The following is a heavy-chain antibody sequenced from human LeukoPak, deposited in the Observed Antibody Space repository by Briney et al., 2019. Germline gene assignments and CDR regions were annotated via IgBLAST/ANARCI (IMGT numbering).Heavy chain of an antibody. CDR3: ARATVTTTFDAFDI. V-gene: IGHV1-18*01. D-gene: IGHD4-17*01. Sequence: ASVKVSCKASGYTFTSYGISWVRQAPGQGLEWVGWISAYNGNTKYAQKLQGRVTMTTDTSTSTAYMELRSLRSDDTAVYYCARATVTTTFDAFDIWGQGTMVTVSS. J-gene: IGHJ3*02. CDR2: ISAYNGNT. CDR1: GYTFTSYG.